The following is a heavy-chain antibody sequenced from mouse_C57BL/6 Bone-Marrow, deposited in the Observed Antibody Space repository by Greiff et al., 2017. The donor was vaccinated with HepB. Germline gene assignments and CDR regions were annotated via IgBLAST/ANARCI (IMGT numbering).Heavy chain of an antibody. CDR2: IYPGSGNT. V-gene: IGHV1-66*01. CDR3: AREDSSGSEAY. Sequence: QVQLQQSGPELVKPGASVKISCKASGYSFTSYYIHWVKQRPGQGLEWIGWIYPGSGNTKYNEKFKGKATLTADTSSSTAYRQLSSLTSEDSAVYYCAREDSSGSEAYWGQGTLVTVSA. CDR1: GYSFTSYY. J-gene: IGHJ3*01. D-gene: IGHD3-2*02.